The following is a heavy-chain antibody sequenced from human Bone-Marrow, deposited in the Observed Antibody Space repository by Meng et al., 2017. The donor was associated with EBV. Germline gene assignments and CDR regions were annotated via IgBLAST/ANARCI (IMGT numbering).Heavy chain of an antibody. CDR3: ARGGYGGNPLDY. CDR2: IYHSGST. J-gene: IGHJ4*02. CDR1: GGSISRGGYS. D-gene: IGHD4-23*01. Sequence: LQLAGSGCGLGKPSQTLSLHCAVSGGSISRGGYSWSWIRQPPGKGLEWIGYIYHSGSTYYYQSLKSRVTISVDRSKNQFSLKLSSVTAADTAVYYCARGGYGGNPLDYWGQGTLVTVS. V-gene: IGHV4-30-2*01.